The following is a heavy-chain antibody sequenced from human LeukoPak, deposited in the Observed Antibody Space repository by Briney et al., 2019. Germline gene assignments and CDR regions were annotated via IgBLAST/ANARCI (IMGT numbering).Heavy chain of an antibody. CDR3: ARRHSSGWFYY. CDR1: GYSISNGYY. V-gene: IGHV4-38-2*02. CDR2: IYRSGST. D-gene: IGHD6-19*01. Sequence: SETLSLTCTVSGYSISNGYYWDWIRQPPGRGLEWIGNIYRSGSTSYNPSLKSRVTITVDTSKNQFSLKVNSVTAADTAVYYCARRHSSGWFYYWGQGTLVTVSS. J-gene: IGHJ4*02.